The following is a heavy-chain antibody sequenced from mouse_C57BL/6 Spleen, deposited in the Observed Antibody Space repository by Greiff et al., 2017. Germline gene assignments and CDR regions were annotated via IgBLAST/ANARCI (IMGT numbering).Heavy chain of an antibody. Sequence: QVQLQQPGAELVKPGASVKLSCKASGYTFTSYWMQWVKQRPGQGLEWIGEIDPSDSSTNYNQKFKGKATLTVDTSSSTAYMQLSSLTSEDSAVYYCARRAMDYWGQGTSVTVSS. CDR1: GYTFTSYW. CDR3: ARRAMDY. V-gene: IGHV1-50*01. J-gene: IGHJ4*01. CDR2: IDPSDSST.